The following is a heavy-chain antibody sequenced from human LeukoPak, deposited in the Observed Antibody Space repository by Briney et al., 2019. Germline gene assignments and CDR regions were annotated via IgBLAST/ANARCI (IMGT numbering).Heavy chain of an antibody. CDR3: ARTQIYGSGSYYIGNYYYYSMDV. D-gene: IGHD3-10*01. J-gene: IGHJ6*04. CDR2: INHSGST. Sequence: SEALSLTCAVYGGSFSGYYWSWIRQPPGKGLGWIGEINHSGSTNYNPSLKSRVTISVDTSKNQFSLKLSSVTAADTAVYYCARTQIYGSGSYYIGNYYYYSMDVWGKGTTVTVSS. CDR1: GGSFSGYY. V-gene: IGHV4-34*01.